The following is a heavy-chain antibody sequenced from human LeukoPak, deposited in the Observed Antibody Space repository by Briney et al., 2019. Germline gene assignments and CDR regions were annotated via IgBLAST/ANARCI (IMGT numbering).Heavy chain of an antibody. CDR3: AKDSVKVTTVRRVPHYMDV. CDR2: ISGSGDST. D-gene: IGHD4-17*01. CDR1: GFTLRSYV. Sequence: PGGSLRLSCVASGFTLRSYVMNWVRQTPGKGLEWVSSISGSGDSTFYADSVKGRFSISRDNSKNTLYLQMNSLRAEDTAVYYCAKDSVKVTTVRRVPHYMDVWGKGTTVTISS. J-gene: IGHJ6*03. V-gene: IGHV3-23*01.